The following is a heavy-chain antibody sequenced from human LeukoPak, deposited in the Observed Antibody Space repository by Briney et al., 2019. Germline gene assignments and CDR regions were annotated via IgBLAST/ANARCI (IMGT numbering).Heavy chain of an antibody. V-gene: IGHV4-39*07. CDR1: GGSISGSSYY. J-gene: IGHJ4*02. CDR2: IFSSGST. D-gene: IGHD2-15*01. CDR3: ARDGGALGGPKN. Sequence: PSETLSLTCTVSGGSISGSSYYWGWIRQPPGKGLEWIGRIFSSGSTYYTPSLKSRVTISVDTSKNQISLRLNSVTAADTAVYYCARDGGALGGPKNWGQGTLVTVSS.